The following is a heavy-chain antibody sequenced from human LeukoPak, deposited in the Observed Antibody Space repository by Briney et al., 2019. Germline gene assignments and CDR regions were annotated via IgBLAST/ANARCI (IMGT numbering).Heavy chain of an antibody. CDR2: IYYSGSS. J-gene: IGHJ6*03. Sequence: PGGSLRLSCAASGFTFSSYAMSWIRQPPGKGLEWLGYIYYSGSSNYNPSLKSRVTISADTSKNQFSLKLSSVTAADTAVYYCARVPRSYYYYYMDVWGKGTTVTVSS. V-gene: IGHV4-59*12. CDR3: ARVPRSYYYYYMDV. CDR1: GFTFSSYA.